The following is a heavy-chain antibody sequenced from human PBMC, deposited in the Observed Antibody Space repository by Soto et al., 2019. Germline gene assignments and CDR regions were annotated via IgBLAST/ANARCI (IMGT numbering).Heavy chain of an antibody. D-gene: IGHD4-17*01. CDR1: GFSLSTSGVG. V-gene: IGHV2-5*02. CDR2: IYWDDDK. J-gene: IGHJ5*02. CDR3: ALRPSVLDYGGNWFDP. Sequence: QITLKESGPTLVKPTQTLTLTCTFSGFSLSTSGVGVGWIRQPPGKALEWLALIYWDDDKRYSPSLKSRLTTTKDTSNTLVVLTFAHMDPVDTATYYCALRPSVLDYGGNWFDPWGQGTLVTVSS.